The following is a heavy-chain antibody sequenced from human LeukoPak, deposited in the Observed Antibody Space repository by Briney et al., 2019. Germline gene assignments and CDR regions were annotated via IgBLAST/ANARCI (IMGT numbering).Heavy chain of an antibody. CDR2: ISERGGST. CDR3: TTSYYYGSGSYVTRY. D-gene: IGHD3-10*01. CDR1: GISLSNYA. Sequence: GGSLRLSCVVSGISLSNYAMTWVRQAPGKGLEWVSYISERGGSTTYADSVKGRFTISRDTSLNTLYLQMNNLRAEDTAVYYCTTSYYYGSGSYVTRYWGQGTLVTVSS. J-gene: IGHJ4*02. V-gene: IGHV3-23*01.